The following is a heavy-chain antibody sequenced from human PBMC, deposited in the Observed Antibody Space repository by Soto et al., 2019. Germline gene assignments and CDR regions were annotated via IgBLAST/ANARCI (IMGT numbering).Heavy chain of an antibody. CDR2: VSGSGGMT. V-gene: IGHV3-23*01. D-gene: IGHD4-17*01. Sequence: GGSLRLSCPASGFTFNNYAMSWVRQAPGKGLEWVSGVSGSGGMTYYEDSVKGRFTISRDNSKNTLSLLMNSLRAEDTAVYYCARGMATVATSYFDRWGQGTLVTVSS. CDR1: GFTFNNYA. CDR3: ARGMATVATSYFDR. J-gene: IGHJ4*02.